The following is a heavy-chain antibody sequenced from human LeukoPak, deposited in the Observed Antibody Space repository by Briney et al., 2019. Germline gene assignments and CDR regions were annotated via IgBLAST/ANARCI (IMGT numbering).Heavy chain of an antibody. Sequence: PGGSLTLSCAASGFPFSRYGMLWVREAPGKGLEWVEAISYDGSDKYYADSVKGRFTISKDNSKNTLSLQMNSLRAEDTAVFFCAKDLRYCSGTSCYEASGMDVWGQGTTVTVSS. D-gene: IGHD2-2*01. V-gene: IGHV3-30*18. CDR1: GFPFSRYG. CDR2: ISYDGSDK. CDR3: AKDLRYCSGTSCYEASGMDV. J-gene: IGHJ6*02.